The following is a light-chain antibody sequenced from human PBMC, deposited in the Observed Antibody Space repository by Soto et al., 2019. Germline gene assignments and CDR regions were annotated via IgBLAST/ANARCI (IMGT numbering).Light chain of an antibody. CDR3: CSYAGDLAL. J-gene: IGLJ2*01. CDR2: DVS. V-gene: IGLV2-11*01. CDR1: SSDVGGYDF. Sequence: QSVLTQPRSVSGSPGQSVTISCTGTSSDVGGYDFVSWYQQHPGKAPKLMISDVSKQPSGVPDRFSGSKSGDTASLTISGLQDEDEADYYCCSYAGDLALFGGGTKVTVL.